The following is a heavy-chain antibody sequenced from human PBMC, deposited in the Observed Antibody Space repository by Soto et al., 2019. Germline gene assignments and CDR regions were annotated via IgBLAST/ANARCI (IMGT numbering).Heavy chain of an antibody. CDR2: MNHGGRG. J-gene: IGHJ4*02. Sequence: SSETLSLTCTVSGASMSDYYGSWIRQSPGKGLEYIGYMNHGGRGEYYPSLKSRVTISVDTSNNQISLKLSSVTAADTAIYYCARSGHTFGGVVWGQGILVTVSS. D-gene: IGHD3-16*01. CDR3: ARSGHTFGGVV. CDR1: GASMSDYY. V-gene: IGHV4-59*13.